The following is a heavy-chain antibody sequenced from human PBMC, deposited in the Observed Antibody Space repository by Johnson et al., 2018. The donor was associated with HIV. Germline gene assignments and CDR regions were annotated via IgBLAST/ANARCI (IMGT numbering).Heavy chain of an antibody. CDR3: ARARWEEPICGAFDI. CDR1: GFTFSSHW. J-gene: IGHJ3*02. V-gene: IGHV3-74*02. Sequence: VQLVESGGALVQPGGSLRLSCAASGFTFSSHWMHCVRQVPGKGLVWVSRINSDGSIISYADSVKGRLTISRDNAKNTLFLQMNSLRPEDTAVYYCARARWEEPICGAFDIWGQGTMVTVSS. CDR2: INSDGSII. D-gene: IGHD1-14*01.